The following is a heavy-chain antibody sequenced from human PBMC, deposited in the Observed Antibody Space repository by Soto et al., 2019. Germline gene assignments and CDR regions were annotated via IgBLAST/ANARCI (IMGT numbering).Heavy chain of an antibody. V-gene: IGHV1-8*01. J-gene: IGHJ6*02. D-gene: IGHD4-17*01. Sequence: QVQLVQSGAEVKKPWASVKVSCKASGYTFTSYDINWVRQATGQGLEWMGWMNPNSGNTGYAQKFQGRVTMTRNTSIRTAYMELSSLRSEDTAVYYCAVGDNGSYYYYGMDVWGQGTTVTVSS. CDR3: AVGDNGSYYYYGMDV. CDR2: MNPNSGNT. CDR1: GYTFTSYD.